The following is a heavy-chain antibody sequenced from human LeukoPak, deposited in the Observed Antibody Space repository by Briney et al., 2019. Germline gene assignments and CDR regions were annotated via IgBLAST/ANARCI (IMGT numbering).Heavy chain of an antibody. V-gene: IGHV1-69*01. CDR3: ARGGVMATISDYFNY. D-gene: IGHD5-12*01. Sequence: SVKVSCTASGGTFSSYAISWVRQAPGQGLEWMVGIIPIFGTANYAQKFQGRVTITADESTSTAYMELSSLRSEDTAVYYCARGGVMATISDYFNYWGQGTLVTVSS. CDR1: GGTFSSYA. J-gene: IGHJ4*02. CDR2: IIPIFGTA.